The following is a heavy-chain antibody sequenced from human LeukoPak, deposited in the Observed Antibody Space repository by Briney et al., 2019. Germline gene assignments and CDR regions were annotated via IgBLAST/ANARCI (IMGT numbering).Heavy chain of an antibody. Sequence: ASVKVSCKASGGTFSSYAISWVRQAPGQGLEWMGGIIPIFGTANYAQKFQGRVTITADESTSTAYMELSSLRSEDTAVYYCARDGGYCSRTSCYKFSYWGQGTLVTVSS. CDR1: GGTFSSYA. CDR3: ARDGGYCSRTSCYKFSY. D-gene: IGHD2-2*02. V-gene: IGHV1-69*13. J-gene: IGHJ4*02. CDR2: IIPIFGTA.